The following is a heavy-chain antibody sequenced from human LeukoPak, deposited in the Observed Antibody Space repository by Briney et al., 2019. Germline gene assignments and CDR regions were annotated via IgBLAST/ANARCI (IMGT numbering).Heavy chain of an antibody. CDR1: GFTFSSYS. J-gene: IGHJ6*02. CDR2: ISSSSSYI. Sequence: MTGGSLRLSCAASGFTFSSYSMTWVHQAPGKGLEWVSSISSSSSYIYYADSVKGRFTISRDNAKNSLYLQMNSLRAEDTAVYYCARGKPGIAVAGTPDDYYYYGMDVWGQGTTVTVSS. CDR3: ARGKPGIAVAGTPDDYYYYGMDV. D-gene: IGHD6-19*01. V-gene: IGHV3-21*01.